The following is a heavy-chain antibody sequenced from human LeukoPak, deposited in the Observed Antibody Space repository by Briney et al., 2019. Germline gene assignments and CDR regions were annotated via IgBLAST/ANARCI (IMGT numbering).Heavy chain of an antibody. J-gene: IGHJ4*02. D-gene: IGHD3-10*01. CDR1: GFTFSSYA. Sequence: GGSLRLSCAASGFTFSSYAMSWVRQAPGKGLEWVSAISGSGGSTYYADSVKGRFTISRDNSKNTLYLQMNSLRAEDTAVYYCAKGSLLWFGECPFDYCGQGTLVTVSS. CDR2: ISGSGGST. V-gene: IGHV3-23*01. CDR3: AKGSLLWFGECPFDY.